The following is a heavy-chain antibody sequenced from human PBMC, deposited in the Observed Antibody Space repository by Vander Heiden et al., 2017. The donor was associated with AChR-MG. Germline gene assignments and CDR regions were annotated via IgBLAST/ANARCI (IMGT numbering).Heavy chain of an antibody. J-gene: IGHJ6*03. CDR2: INRSGST. CDR1: GGSFSGYY. CDR3: ARLRYSNFSYYYYMDV. D-gene: IGHD4-4*01. V-gene: IGHV4-34*02. Sequence: QVQLQQWGAGLLKPSETLSLTCVVFGGSFSGYYWSWIRQPPGKGLEWIAEINRSGSTNYNPSLESRVTISLDTSKNQFSLKLSSVTAADTAVYYCARLRYSNFSYYYYMDVWGKGTTVTVSS.